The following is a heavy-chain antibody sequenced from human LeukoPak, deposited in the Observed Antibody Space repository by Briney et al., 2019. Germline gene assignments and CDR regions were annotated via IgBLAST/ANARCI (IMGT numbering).Heavy chain of an antibody. CDR2: INHSGST. CDR1: GGSFSGYY. CDR3: ARGVTATPSGNWFDP. V-gene: IGHV4-34*01. J-gene: IGHJ5*02. Sequence: SETLSLTCAVYGGSFSGYYWSWIRQPPGKGLEWIGEINHSGSTNYNPSLKSRVTISADTSKNQFSLKLSSVTAADTAVYYCARGVTATPSGNWFDPWGQGTPVTVSS. D-gene: IGHD2-21*02.